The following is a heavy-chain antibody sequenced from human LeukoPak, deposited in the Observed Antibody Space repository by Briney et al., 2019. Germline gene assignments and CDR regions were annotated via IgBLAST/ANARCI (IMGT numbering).Heavy chain of an antibody. Sequence: TGGSLRLSCAASGFSFSNYAMTWVRQAPGKGLEWVSVIGSDGGGIQYADSVKGRFSISRDNSKNTLYLQMNSLRAEDTARYYCAKDSAFSSYSHWGQGALVTVSS. CDR1: GFSFSNYA. J-gene: IGHJ1*01. CDR2: IGSDGGGI. D-gene: IGHD2-15*01. V-gene: IGHV3-23*01. CDR3: AKDSAFSSYSH.